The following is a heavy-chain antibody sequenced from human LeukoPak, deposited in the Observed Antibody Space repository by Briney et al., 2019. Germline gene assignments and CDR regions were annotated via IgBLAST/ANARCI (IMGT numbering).Heavy chain of an antibody. J-gene: IGHJ6*02. CDR2: INPNSGGT. CDR1: GYTFTSYD. V-gene: IGHV1-2*02. Sequence: ASVKVSCKASGYTFTSYDINWVRQATGQGLEWMGWINPNSGGTNYAQKFQGRVTMTRDTSISTAYMELSRLRSDDTAVYCCARSSYDSSGYYRGPTYYYGMDVWGQGTTVTVSS. CDR3: ARSSYDSSGYYRGPTYYYGMDV. D-gene: IGHD3-22*01.